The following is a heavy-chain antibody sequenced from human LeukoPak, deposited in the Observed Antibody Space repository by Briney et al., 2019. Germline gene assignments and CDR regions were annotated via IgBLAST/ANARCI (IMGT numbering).Heavy chain of an antibody. V-gene: IGHV3-30*03. CDR1: GFTFSDYG. D-gene: IGHD3-22*01. J-gene: IGHJ4*02. CDR3: TRDYYDSSGYYYLPDY. CDR2: ISYDGRKM. Sequence: SLTVSCVASGFTFSDYGIHWVRQAPGKGLEWVAVISYDGRKMKYADSVKGRFTISRDNSKDTLSLHMNTLRTEDTAVYYCTRDYYDSSGYYYLPDYWGEGTLVTVSS.